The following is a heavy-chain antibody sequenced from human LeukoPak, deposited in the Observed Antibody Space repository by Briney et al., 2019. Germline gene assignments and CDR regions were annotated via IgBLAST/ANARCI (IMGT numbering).Heavy chain of an antibody. CDR2: LYYNGNT. V-gene: IGHV4-61*01. J-gene: IGHJ4*02. D-gene: IGHD6-13*01. CDR1: GDSISSGSHY. Sequence: SETLSLTCVVSGDSISSGSHYWSWIRQPPGKGLEWIGCLYYNGNTNYNPSLKSRVTIPVDTSENLFSLKLTSVTAADTAVYYCARGPYRSSLQSPLDNCGQRALVTVSS. CDR3: ARGPYRSSLQSPLDN.